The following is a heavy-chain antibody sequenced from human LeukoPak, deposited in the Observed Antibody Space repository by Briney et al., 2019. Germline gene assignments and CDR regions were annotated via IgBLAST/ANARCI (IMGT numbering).Heavy chain of an antibody. Sequence: GGSLRLSCAASGFTFSSYGMHWVRQAPGKELEWVSYITSTSTTMYYADSVKGRFTISRDNAKNSLYLQMNSLRAEDTAVYYCARDSFYDAFDIWGQGTMVTVSS. J-gene: IGHJ3*02. V-gene: IGHV3-48*01. CDR1: GFTFSSYG. CDR3: ARDSFYDAFDI. D-gene: IGHD2/OR15-2a*01. CDR2: ITSTSTTM.